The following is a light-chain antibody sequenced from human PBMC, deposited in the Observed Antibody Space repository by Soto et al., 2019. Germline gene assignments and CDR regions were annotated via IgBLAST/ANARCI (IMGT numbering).Light chain of an antibody. CDR2: RNS. J-gene: IGLJ2*01. CDR1: NSNIGAGYD. Sequence: QSVLTQPPSVSGAPGQRVTISCTGSNSNIGAGYDVHWYQQVPGTAPKRLIYRNSNRPSGVPDRFSGSKSGTSASLDITGLQAEDEADYYCQSSDSSMSGSLVVFGGGTKVTVL. CDR3: QSSDSSMSGSLVV. V-gene: IGLV1-40*01.